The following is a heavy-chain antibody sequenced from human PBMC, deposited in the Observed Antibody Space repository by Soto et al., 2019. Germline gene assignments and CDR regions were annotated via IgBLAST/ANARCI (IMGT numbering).Heavy chain of an antibody. CDR2: ISVYNGRT. Sequence: ASVKVSCKASGHTFNNYGFSWVRQAPGQGLEWLGWISVYNGRTHYAQKVQGRVTMTTDTSTNTVYMELRSLTSDDTAVYYCARDPSDFVWGSNNNWFDPWGQGTTVTVSS. J-gene: IGHJ5*02. CDR1: GHTFNNYG. D-gene: IGHD3-16*01. V-gene: IGHV1-18*01. CDR3: ARDPSDFVWGSNNNWFDP.